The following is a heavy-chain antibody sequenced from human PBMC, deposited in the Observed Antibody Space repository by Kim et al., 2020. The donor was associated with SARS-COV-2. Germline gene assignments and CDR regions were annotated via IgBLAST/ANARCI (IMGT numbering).Heavy chain of an antibody. CDR2: ISSSNYI. CDR1: GFTFSSYS. CDR3: SGAGSRIGYYCSYG. Sequence: GGSLRLSCAAAGFTFSSYSMNWVRQAPGKGLEWVSSISSSNYIYYADAVKGRFTISRIHAQNSLYLHMNSLRAGDTTVYYCSGAGSRIGYYCSYG. V-gene: IGHV3-21*01. D-gene: IGHD3-22*01. J-gene: IGHJ6*01.